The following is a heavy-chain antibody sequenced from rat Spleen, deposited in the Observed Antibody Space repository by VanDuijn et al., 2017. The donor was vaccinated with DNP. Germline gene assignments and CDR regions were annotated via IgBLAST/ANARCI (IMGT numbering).Heavy chain of an antibody. V-gene: IGHV5-31*01. Sequence: EVQLVESGGGLVQPGRSLKLSCVGSGFTFNNYWMTWIRQAPGKGLEWVATITTTDGSTYYPDSVRGRFSISRDNAKSTLYLQVNSLRSEDTAIYYCATGRYTRDFYYLGWFAYWGQGTLVTVSS. CDR3: ATGRYTRDFYYLGWFAY. CDR1: GFTFNNYW. CDR2: ITTTDGST. D-gene: IGHD1-6*01. J-gene: IGHJ3*01.